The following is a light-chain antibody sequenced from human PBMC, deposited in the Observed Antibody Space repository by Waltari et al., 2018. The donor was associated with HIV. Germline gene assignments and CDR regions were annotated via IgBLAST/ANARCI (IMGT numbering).Light chain of an antibody. Sequence: EIVLTQPPGTLFLSPGERATLSCRASQSISSSFLAWYQQKPGRSPRLLIYDASSRATGIPDRFSASGSGTDFTLTINNLRAEDVAVYYCQQYYSSPLTFGGGTKVEIK. CDR3: QQYYSSPLT. J-gene: IGKJ4*01. V-gene: IGKV3-20*01. CDR1: QSISSSF. CDR2: DAS.